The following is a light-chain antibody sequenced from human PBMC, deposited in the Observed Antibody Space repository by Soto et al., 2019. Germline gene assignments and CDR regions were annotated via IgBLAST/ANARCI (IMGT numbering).Light chain of an antibody. CDR2: GAS. J-gene: IGKJ2*01. Sequence: EIVLTQSPGTPSLSPGERATLSCRASQSISSSYLAWYQQKPGQAPRLLIYGASRRATGIPDRFSGRESGTDFTLTITTLEPEDSAVYFCQQYASSPYTFGQGTKVDIK. CDR3: QQYASSPYT. CDR1: QSISSSY. V-gene: IGKV3-20*01.